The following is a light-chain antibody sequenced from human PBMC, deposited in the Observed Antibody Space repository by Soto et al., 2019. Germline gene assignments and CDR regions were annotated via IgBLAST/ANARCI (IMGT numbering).Light chain of an antibody. CDR1: QGIRNE. CDR2: GAS. V-gene: IGKV1-6*01. Sequence: AIQMTHSPPSLSASVGDRVTITCRSSQGIRNELGWYQQKPGKAPKLMIYGASSLQSGVPSRFSGSGFGTDFTLTISSLQPEDFATYYCLQDYNYPLTLGGGTKVDIK. J-gene: IGKJ4*01. CDR3: LQDYNYPLT.